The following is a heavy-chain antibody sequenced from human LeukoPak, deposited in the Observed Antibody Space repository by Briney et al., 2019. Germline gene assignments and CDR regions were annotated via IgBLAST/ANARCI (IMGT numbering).Heavy chain of an antibody. Sequence: SETLSLXCAVYGGSFSGYYWSWIRQPPGKGLEWIGYIYYSGSTNYNPSLMSRVTISVDTSKNQFSLKLSSVTAADTAVYYCARADYDILTGYHGLYYFDYWGQGTLVTVSS. D-gene: IGHD3-9*01. CDR1: GGSFSGYY. J-gene: IGHJ4*02. CDR3: ARADYDILTGYHGLYYFDY. CDR2: IYYSGST. V-gene: IGHV4-59*01.